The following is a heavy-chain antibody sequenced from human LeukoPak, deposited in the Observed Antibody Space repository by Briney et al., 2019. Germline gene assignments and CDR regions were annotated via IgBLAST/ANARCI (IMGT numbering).Heavy chain of an antibody. V-gene: IGHV4-34*01. J-gene: IGHJ4*02. CDR2: VDHTGTT. Sequence: SDTLSLTCAVYGGSFSGYRWSWIRQPPGKGLEWIGEVDHTGTTHYNPSLKSRVTISVDTSKNQFSLTLTSVTAADTAVYYCARGYYFDSWAQGTLVTVSS. CDR3: ARGYYFDS. CDR1: GGSFSGYR.